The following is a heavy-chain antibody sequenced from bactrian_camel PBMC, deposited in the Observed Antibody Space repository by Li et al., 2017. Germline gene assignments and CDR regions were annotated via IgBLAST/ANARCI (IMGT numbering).Heavy chain of an antibody. CDR3: AIGGSCGMVLWDY. J-gene: IGHJ4*01. D-gene: IGHD3*01. CDR1: GNTANLNC. Sequence: HVQLVESGGGSVQAGGSLRLSCAASGNTANLNCMAWFRQGPGQAREGVASFYTVAPAKWYADSVKGRFTISKDDAGNTVYLQMNNLKPEDTAMYYCAIGGSCGMVLWDYWGQGTQVTVS. CDR2: FYTVAPAK. V-gene: IGHV3S54*01.